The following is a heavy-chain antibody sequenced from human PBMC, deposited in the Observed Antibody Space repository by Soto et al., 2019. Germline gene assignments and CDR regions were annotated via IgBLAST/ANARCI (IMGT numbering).Heavy chain of an antibody. D-gene: IGHD6-13*01. V-gene: IGHV3-74*01. CDR3: AKENGYSSSWFEFDY. J-gene: IGHJ4*02. Sequence: HPGGSLRLSCAASGFTFNSYGMHWVRQAPGKGLVWVSRINSDGSSTSYADSVKGRFTISRDNAKNTLYLQMNSLRAKDTAVYYCAKENGYSSSWFEFDYWGQGTLVTVSS. CDR1: GFTFNSYG. CDR2: INSDGSST.